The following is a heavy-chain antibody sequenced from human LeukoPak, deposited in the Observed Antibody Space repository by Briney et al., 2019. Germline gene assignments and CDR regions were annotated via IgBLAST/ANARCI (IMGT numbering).Heavy chain of an antibody. CDR3: ARGRYCSADICSGGDAFDI. CDR2: IYPRGST. Sequence: SETLSLTCTVSGGSISRYYWSWIRQPAGKGLEGIGRIYPRGSTNDNPSLKTRVTMSVDTSKNQFSLKLTSVTAADTAVYYCARGRYCSADICSGGDAFDIWGQGTMVSVSS. D-gene: IGHD2-15*01. CDR1: GGSISRYY. J-gene: IGHJ3*02. V-gene: IGHV4-4*07.